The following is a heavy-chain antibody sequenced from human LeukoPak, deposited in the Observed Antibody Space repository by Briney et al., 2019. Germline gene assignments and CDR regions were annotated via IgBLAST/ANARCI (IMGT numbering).Heavy chain of an antibody. CDR2: ISYSGSI. V-gene: IGHV4-39*01. J-gene: IGHJ5*02. CDR3: VRYCSGSTCHWFDP. CDR1: GGSIRSSISAYY. D-gene: IGHD2-15*01. Sequence: SETLPLTCTVSGGSIRSSISAYYWGWVRQPPGKGLEWMGSISYSGSISYNPSLTSRATISVDTSKNQFSLRLSSVTAADTAVYYCVRYCSGSTCHWFDPWGQGTQVTVSS.